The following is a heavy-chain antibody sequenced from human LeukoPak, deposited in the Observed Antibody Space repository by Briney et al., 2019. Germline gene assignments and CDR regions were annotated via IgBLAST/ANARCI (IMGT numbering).Heavy chain of an antibody. V-gene: IGHV4-39*01. CDR2: IYYSGIT. Sequence: SETLSLTCTVSGDSISSSDYYWGCIRQPPGKGLEWIGSIYYSGITYHNPSLESRVTISVDTSKNQFSLRLSSVTAADTAVYYCARLRRSSPSYYFDYWGQGTLVTVSS. CDR3: ARLRRSSPSYYFDY. J-gene: IGHJ4*02. D-gene: IGHD2-15*01. CDR1: GDSISSSDYY.